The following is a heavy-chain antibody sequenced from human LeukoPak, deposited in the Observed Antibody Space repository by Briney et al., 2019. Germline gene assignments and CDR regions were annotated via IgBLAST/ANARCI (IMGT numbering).Heavy chain of an antibody. CDR1: GFTFSSYW. CDR3: AKVMVRGAGDAFDI. Sequence: PGGSLRLSCAASGFTFSSYWMSWVRQTPGKGLEWVANIIQDGSEKSYVDSVKGRFTISRDNAKNSLYLQMNSLRAEDTAVYYCAKVMVRGAGDAFDIWGQGTMVTVSS. J-gene: IGHJ3*02. V-gene: IGHV3-7*01. CDR2: IIQDGSEK. D-gene: IGHD3-10*01.